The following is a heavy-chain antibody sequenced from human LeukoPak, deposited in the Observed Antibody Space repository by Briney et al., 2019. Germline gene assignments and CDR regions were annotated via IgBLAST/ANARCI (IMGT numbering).Heavy chain of an antibody. D-gene: IGHD3-3*01. J-gene: IGHJ6*02. CDR3: ARGSPRLEYYYYGMDV. CDR2: INHSGST. V-gene: IGHV4-34*01. Sequence: SETLSLTCAVYGGSFSGYYWSWIRQPPGKGLEWIGEINHSGSTNYNPSLKSQVTISVDTSKNQFSLKLSSVTAADTAVYYCARGSPRLEYYYYGMDVWGQGTTVTVSS. CDR1: GGSFSGYY.